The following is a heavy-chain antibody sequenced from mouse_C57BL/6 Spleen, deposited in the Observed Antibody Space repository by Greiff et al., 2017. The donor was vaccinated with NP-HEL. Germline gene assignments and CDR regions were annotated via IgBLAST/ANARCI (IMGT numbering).Heavy chain of an antibody. V-gene: IGHV1-15*01. CDR3: TRQWMITTRVFDY. Sequence: QVHVKQSGAELVRPGASVTLSCKASGYTFTDYEMHWVKQTPVHGLEWIGAIDPETGGTAYNQKFKGKAILTADKSSSTAYMELRSLTSEDSAVYYCTRQWMITTRVFDYWGQGTTLTVSS. CDR2: IDPETGGT. J-gene: IGHJ2*01. CDR1: GYTFTDYE. D-gene: IGHD2-4*01.